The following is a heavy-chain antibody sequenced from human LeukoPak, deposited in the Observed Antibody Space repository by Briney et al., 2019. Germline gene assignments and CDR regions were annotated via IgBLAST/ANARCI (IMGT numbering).Heavy chain of an antibody. V-gene: IGHV3-30*03. CDR3: ARGDGGETTNGGYYFNY. CDR1: GFTFSNYG. J-gene: IGHJ4*02. Sequence: GRSLRLSCAASGFTFSNYGMHWVRQAPGKGLEWVAVISYDGRNKYYADSVKGRFTISRDNSKNTLYLQMNSLRAEDTAVYYCARGDGGETTNGGYYFNYWGQGTLVTVSS. CDR2: ISYDGRNK. D-gene: IGHD2-8*01.